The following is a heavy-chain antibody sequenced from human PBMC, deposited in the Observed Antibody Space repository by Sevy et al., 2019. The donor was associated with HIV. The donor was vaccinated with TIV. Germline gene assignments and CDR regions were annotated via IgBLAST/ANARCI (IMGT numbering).Heavy chain of an antibody. D-gene: IGHD3-9*01. CDR1: GFTLSSYA. V-gene: IGHV3-23*01. CDR3: AKVRAHDYYDILTGPEDY. J-gene: IGHJ4*02. CDR2: ISGSGGST. Sequence: GSLRLSCAASGFTLSSYAMSWVRQAPGKGLEWVSAISGSGGSTCYADSVKGRFTISGDNSKNTLYLQMNSLRAEDTAVYYCAKVRAHDYYDILTGPEDYWGQGTLVTVSS.